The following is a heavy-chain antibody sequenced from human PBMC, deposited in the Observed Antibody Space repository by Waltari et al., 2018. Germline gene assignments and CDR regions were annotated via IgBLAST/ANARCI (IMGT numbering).Heavy chain of an antibody. CDR3: ATYIGASVGTAAFDV. CDR2: VFYRGTN. J-gene: IGHJ3*01. D-gene: IGHD5-12*01. Sequence: IRQAPGEGLGWVRTVFYRGTNQNRPVLKGRVLGIKKKAKNQVSLILGSVTAADMAVYYCATYIGASVGTAAFDVWGQGTMVTVSS. V-gene: IGHV4-38-2*01.